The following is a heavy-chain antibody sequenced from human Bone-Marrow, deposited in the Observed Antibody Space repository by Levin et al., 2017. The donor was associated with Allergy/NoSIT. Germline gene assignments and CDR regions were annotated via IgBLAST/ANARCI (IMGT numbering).Heavy chain of an antibody. D-gene: IGHD6-13*01. Sequence: GESLKISCAASGFTFSGYWMHWVRQAPGKGLVWVSRIRNDGVVTNYVDSVKGRFTISRDNAKNTVYLQMNSLRAEDTAVYYCARVTMSAPGMGIDYWGQGTLVTVSS. V-gene: IGHV3-74*01. CDR1: GFTFSGYW. J-gene: IGHJ4*02. CDR3: ARVTMSAPGMGIDY. CDR2: IRNDGVVT.